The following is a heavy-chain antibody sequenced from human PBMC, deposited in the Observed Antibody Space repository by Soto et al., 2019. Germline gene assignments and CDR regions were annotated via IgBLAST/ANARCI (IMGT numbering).Heavy chain of an antibody. CDR1: GGSISSTSYY. Sequence: QLQLQESGPGLVKPWETLSLTCTVSGGSISSTSYYWGWIRQPPGKGLEWIASIYYSGSSYYNPSLKSXXTXSXXTSKSQFTLKLSSVPAADTAVYYCARHQLQLGVGYWGQGTRVTVSS. V-gene: IGHV4-39*01. J-gene: IGHJ4*02. CDR3: ARHQLQLGVGY. D-gene: IGHD5-18*01. CDR2: IYYSGSS.